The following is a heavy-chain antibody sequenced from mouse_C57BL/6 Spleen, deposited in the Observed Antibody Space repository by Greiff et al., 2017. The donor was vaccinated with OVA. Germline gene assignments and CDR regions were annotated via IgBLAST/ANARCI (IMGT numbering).Heavy chain of an antibody. D-gene: IGHD1-1*01. V-gene: IGHV1-62-2*01. CDR3: ARHEGDYYGSSYDWFAY. J-gene: IGHJ3*01. Sequence: VKLQESGAELVKPGASVKLSCKASGYTFTEYTIHWVKQRSGQGLEWIGWFYPGSGSIKYNEKFKDKATLTADKSSSTVYMELSRLTSEDSAVYFCARHEGDYYGSSYDWFAYWGQGTLVTVSA. CDR2: FYPGSGSI. CDR1: GYTFTEYT.